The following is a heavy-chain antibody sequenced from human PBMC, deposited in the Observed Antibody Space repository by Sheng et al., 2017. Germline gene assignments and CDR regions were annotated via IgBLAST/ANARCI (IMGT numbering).Heavy chain of an antibody. J-gene: IGHJ6*02. CDR3: AREWSYPYYYGMDV. D-gene: IGHD1-26*01. Sequence: QVQLVESGGGVVQPGRSLRLSCAASGFTFSSYGMHWVRQAPGKGPEWVAVIWYDGSNKYYADSVKGRFTISRDNSKNTLYLQMNSLRAEDTAVYYCAREWSYPYYYGMDVWGQGTTVTVSS. CDR1: GFTFSSYG. CDR2: IWYDGSNK. V-gene: IGHV3-33*01.